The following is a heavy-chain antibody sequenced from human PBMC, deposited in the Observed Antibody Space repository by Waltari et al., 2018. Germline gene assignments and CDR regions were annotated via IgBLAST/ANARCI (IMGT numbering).Heavy chain of an antibody. J-gene: IGHJ4*02. D-gene: IGHD3-16*01. CDR2: IYTSGST. Sequence: QVQLQESGPGLVKPSQTLSLTCTVSGGSISSGSYYWSWIRQPAGKGLEWIGYIYTSGSTNYNPSLKSRVTISVDTSKNQLSLKLSSVTAADTAVYYCAGGIMITFGGVWDYWGQGTLVTVSS. CDR3: AGGIMITFGGVWDY. V-gene: IGHV4-61*09. CDR1: GGSISSGSYY.